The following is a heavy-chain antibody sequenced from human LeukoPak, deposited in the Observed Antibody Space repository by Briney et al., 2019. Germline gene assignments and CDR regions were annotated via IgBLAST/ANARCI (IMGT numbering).Heavy chain of an antibody. CDR3: ARGYSYGYSDALDI. V-gene: IGHV4-38-2*01. D-gene: IGHD5-18*01. CDR1: GYSISSGYY. Sequence: SETLSLTCAVSGYSISSGYYWGWIRQSPGKGLEWIGNIHHSGSTYYNPSLKSRVTISVDTSKNQFSLKLSSVTAADTAVYYCARGYSYGYSDALDIWGQGTMVTVSS. CDR2: IHHSGST. J-gene: IGHJ3*02.